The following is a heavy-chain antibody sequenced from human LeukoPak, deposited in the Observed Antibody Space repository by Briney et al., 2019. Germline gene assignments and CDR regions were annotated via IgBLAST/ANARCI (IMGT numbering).Heavy chain of an antibody. CDR2: IIPIFGTA. J-gene: IGHJ4*02. CDR3: ASLGYCSSPSCYLFDY. Sequence: ASVKVSCKASGGTFSSYAISWVRQAPGQGLEWMGRIIPIFGTANYAQKFQGRVTITADKSTSTAYMELSSLRSEDTAVYYCASLGYCSSPSCYLFDYRGQGTLVTVSS. CDR1: GGTFSSYA. V-gene: IGHV1-69*06. D-gene: IGHD2-2*01.